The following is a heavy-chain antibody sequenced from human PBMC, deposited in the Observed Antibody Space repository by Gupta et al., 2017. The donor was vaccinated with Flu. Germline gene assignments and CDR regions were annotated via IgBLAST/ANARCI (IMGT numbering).Heavy chain of an antibody. CDR2: IQYRGKT. CDR3: ARHPGMDV. J-gene: IGHJ6*02. CDR1: GGSISGTSDY. Sequence: QLQLQESGPGLVKPSETLSLTCTVSGGSISGTSDYWGWIRQPPGRGLEWIGSIQYRGKTYYNPSLKSRVTVAFETSTKEFSWKLSSVIAADTAVDYCARHPGMDVWGQWTTVTVSS. V-gene: IGHV4-39*01.